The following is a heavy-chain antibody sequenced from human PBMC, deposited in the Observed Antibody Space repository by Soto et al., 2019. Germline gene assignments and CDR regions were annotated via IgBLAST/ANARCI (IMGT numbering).Heavy chain of an antibody. D-gene: IGHD6-19*01. CDR1: GFTFTSYA. V-gene: IGHV3-23*01. Sequence: EVQMLESGGGLVQPGGSLRLSCAASGFTFTSYAMSWVRQVPGRGLEWVSGISDSGGSTHYADSVKGRFSISRDNSKNTLYLQMNSLRAEDTAVYYCATARAVTSGWYYFDYWGQGTLVTVPS. CDR3: ATARAVTSGWYYFDY. CDR2: ISDSGGST. J-gene: IGHJ4*02.